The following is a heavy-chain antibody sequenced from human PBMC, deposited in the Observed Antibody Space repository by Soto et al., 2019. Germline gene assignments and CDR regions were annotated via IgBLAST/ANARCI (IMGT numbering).Heavy chain of an antibody. J-gene: IGHJ3*02. D-gene: IGHD5-12*01. CDR3: ARSFIVATIGGAFDI. CDR2: INPNSGGT. CDR1: GYTFTGYY. Sequence: DSVKVYCKASGYTFTGYYMHWVRQAPGQGLEWMGWINPNSGGTNYAQKFQGWVTMTRDTSISTAYMELSRLRSDDTAVYYCARSFIVATIGGAFDIWGQGTMVTVSS. V-gene: IGHV1-2*04.